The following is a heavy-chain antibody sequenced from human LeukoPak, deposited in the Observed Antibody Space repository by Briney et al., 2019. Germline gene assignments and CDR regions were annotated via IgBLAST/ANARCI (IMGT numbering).Heavy chain of an antibody. CDR1: GGTFISYA. D-gene: IGHD2-2*02. Sequence: VASVKVSCKASGGTFISYAISWVRQAPGQGLEWMGGIIPIFGTANYAQKFQGRVTITADESTSTAYMELSSLRSEDTAVYYCARSPPHYCSSTSCYTKAVYYYGMDVWGQGTTVTVSS. J-gene: IGHJ6*02. CDR3: ARSPPHYCSSTSCYTKAVYYYGMDV. CDR2: IIPIFGTA. V-gene: IGHV1-69*13.